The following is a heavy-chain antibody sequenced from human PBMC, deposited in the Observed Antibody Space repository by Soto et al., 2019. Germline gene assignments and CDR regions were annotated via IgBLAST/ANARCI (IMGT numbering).Heavy chain of an antibody. J-gene: IGHJ4*02. Sequence: ASVKVSCKVSGYTLTELSMHWVRQAPGKGLEWMGGFDPEDGETIYAQKFQGRVTMTEDTSTDTAYMELSSLRSEDTAVYYGATGPSYDILTGYYYWGQGTLVTVSS. V-gene: IGHV1-24*01. CDR2: FDPEDGET. CDR3: ATGPSYDILTGYYY. CDR1: GYTLTELS. D-gene: IGHD3-9*01.